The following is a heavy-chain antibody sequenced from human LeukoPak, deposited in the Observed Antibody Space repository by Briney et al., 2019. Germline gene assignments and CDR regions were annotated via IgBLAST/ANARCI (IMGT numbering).Heavy chain of an antibody. CDR3: ARGQGSYGYFRLGNWFDP. J-gene: IGHJ5*02. Sequence: SETLSLTCTVSGGSISSYYWSWIRQPPGKGLEWIGEINHSGSTNYNPSLKSRVTISVDTSKNQFSLKLSSVTAADTAVYYCARGQGSYGYFRLGNWFDPWGQGTLVTVSS. D-gene: IGHD5-18*01. V-gene: IGHV4-34*01. CDR2: INHSGST. CDR1: GGSISSYY.